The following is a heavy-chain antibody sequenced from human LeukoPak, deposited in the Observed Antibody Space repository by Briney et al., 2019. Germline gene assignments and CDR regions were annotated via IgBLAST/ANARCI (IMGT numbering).Heavy chain of an antibody. CDR2: INPTGSST. CDR3: ARDNSVGDIAWWFDP. J-gene: IGHJ5*02. D-gene: IGHD3-10*01. V-gene: IGHV1-46*01. Sequence: ASVKVSCKASGYTFTSYGISWVRQAPGQGLEWMGLINPTGSSTLYAQKFQGRVTMTRDMSTSTDYMELSSLRSEDTAIYYCARDNSVGDIAWWFDPWGQGTLVTVSS. CDR1: GYTFTSYG.